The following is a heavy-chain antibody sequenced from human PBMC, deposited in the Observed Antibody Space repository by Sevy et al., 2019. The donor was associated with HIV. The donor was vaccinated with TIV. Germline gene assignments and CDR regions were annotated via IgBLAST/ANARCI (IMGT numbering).Heavy chain of an antibody. J-gene: IGHJ6*02. V-gene: IGHV4-34*01. Sequence: SETLSLTCGVYGGSFSGYYWNWIRQSPGKGLEWIGEINYTGNNNYNPSLKRRVFISIDTSRNEIFLELNSLTAADTAVYYCARVLGILDYSYGLDVWGQGTTVTVSS. CDR3: ARVLGILDYSYGLDV. CDR2: INYTGNN. D-gene: IGHD3-16*01. CDR1: GGSFSGYY.